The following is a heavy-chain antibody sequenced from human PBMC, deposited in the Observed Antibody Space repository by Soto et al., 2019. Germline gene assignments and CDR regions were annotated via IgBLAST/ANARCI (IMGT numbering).Heavy chain of an antibody. CDR3: ARAGDFWSGYYDY. Sequence: XTLSLACAVSGGSFSSGSYYWSWIRQPPGKGLEWIGYIYYSGSTNYNPSLKSRVTIAVDTSKNQCALKMSSVTPADTAVYYCARAGDFWSGYYDYWGQGNMVTGSS. D-gene: IGHD3-3*01. J-gene: IGHJ4*02. CDR2: IYYSGST. CDR1: GGSFSSGSYY. V-gene: IGHV4-61*01.